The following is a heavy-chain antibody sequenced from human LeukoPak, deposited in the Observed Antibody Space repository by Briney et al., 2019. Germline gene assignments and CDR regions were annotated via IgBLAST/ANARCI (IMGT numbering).Heavy chain of an antibody. CDR3: ANGIVGADDAFDI. D-gene: IGHD1-26*01. V-gene: IGHV4-59*08. Sequence: PSETLSLTCTVSGGSISSYYWSWIRQPPGKGLEWIGYIYYSGSTNYNPSLKSRVTISVDTSKNQFSLKLSSVTAADTAVYYCANGIVGADDAFDIWGQGTMVTVSS. J-gene: IGHJ3*02. CDR1: GGSISSYY. CDR2: IYYSGST.